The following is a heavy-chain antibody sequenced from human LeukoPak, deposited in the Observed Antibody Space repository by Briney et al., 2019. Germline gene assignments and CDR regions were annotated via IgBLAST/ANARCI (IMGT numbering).Heavy chain of an antibody. CDR1: GDSIRSYY. Sequence: SETLSLACSVSGDSIRSYYWSWIRQPAGKGLEWIGRIYSVGTTNYNPSLKSRVTMSIDTSKNQFSLRLSSVTAADTAVYYCARGAGYSRYFDLWGRGTLVTVSS. J-gene: IGHJ2*01. V-gene: IGHV4-4*07. CDR3: ARGAGYSRYFDL. D-gene: IGHD6-13*01. CDR2: IYSVGTT.